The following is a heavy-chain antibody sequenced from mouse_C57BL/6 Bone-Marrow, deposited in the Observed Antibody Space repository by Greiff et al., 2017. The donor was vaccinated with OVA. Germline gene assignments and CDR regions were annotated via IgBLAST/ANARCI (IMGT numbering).Heavy chain of an antibody. CDR1: GYSFTGYY. CDR3: ARYTTVVAEGFAY. J-gene: IGHJ3*01. CDR2: INPRTGGT. D-gene: IGHD1-1*01. Sequence: VQLQQSGPELVKPGASVKISCKASGYSFTGYYMNWVKQSPEKSLEWIGEINPRTGGTTYNQKFKAKATLTVDKSSSTAYMQLKSLTSEDSAVYYCARYTTVVAEGFAYWGQGTLVTVSA. V-gene: IGHV1-42*01.